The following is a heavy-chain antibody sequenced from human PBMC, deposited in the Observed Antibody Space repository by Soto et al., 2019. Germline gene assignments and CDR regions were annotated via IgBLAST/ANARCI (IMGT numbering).Heavy chain of an antibody. D-gene: IGHD3-10*01. Sequence: SETLSLTSTVSGGSISSYYWSWIRQPPGKGLEWIGYIYYSGSTNYNPSLKSRVTISVNTSKNQFSLKLSSVTAADTAVYYCARWGTEFSYYDGSGSYCLLPFQHWGQDTLVTVS. J-gene: IGHJ1*01. V-gene: IGHV4-59*12. CDR3: ARWGTEFSYYDGSGSYCLLPFQH. CDR2: IYYSGST. CDR1: GGSISSYY.